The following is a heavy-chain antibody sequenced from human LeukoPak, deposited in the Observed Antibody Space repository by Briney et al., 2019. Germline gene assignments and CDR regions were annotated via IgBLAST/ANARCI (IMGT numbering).Heavy chain of an antibody. Sequence: GASVKVSCKASGGTFSSYAISWVRQAPGQGLEWMGGIIPIFGTANYAQKFQGRVTITADESTSTAYMELSSLRSEDTAVYYCARIGSHPGAFDIWGQGTMVTVSS. V-gene: IGHV1-69*13. J-gene: IGHJ3*02. CDR1: GGTFSSYA. CDR2: IIPIFGTA. D-gene: IGHD2-15*01. CDR3: ARIGSHPGAFDI.